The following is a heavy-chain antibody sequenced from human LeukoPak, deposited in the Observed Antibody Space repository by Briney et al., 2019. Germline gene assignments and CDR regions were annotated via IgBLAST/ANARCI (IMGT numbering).Heavy chain of an antibody. CDR3: ARGGSTVVVPAAMPFDY. CDR1: GYTFTSYA. V-gene: IGHV1-3*01. Sequence: ASVKVSCKASGYTFTSYAMHWVRQAPGQRLGWMGWINAGNGNTKYSQKFQGRVTITRDTSASTAYMELSSLRSEDTAVYYCARGGSTVVVPAAMPFDYWGQGTLVTVSS. J-gene: IGHJ4*02. CDR2: INAGNGNT. D-gene: IGHD2-2*01.